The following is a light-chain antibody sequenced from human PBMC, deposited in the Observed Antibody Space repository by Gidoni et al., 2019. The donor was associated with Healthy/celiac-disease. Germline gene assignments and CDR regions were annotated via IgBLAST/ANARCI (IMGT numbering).Light chain of an antibody. CDR3: QQANSFLLT. CDR2: AAS. J-gene: IGKJ4*01. CDR1: QGISSW. Sequence: DIQMTQSPSSVSASVGDRVTITCRASQGISSWLAWSQQKPGKAPKLLIYAASSLQSGVPSRFSGSGSGTDFTLTISSLQPEDFATYYCQQANSFLLTFGGGTKVEIK. V-gene: IGKV1-12*01.